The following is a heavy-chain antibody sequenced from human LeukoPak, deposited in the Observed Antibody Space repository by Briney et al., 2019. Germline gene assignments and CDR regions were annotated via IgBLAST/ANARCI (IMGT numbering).Heavy chain of an antibody. V-gene: IGHV4-59*01. CDR1: GGSISDYY. Sequence: SETLSLTCTVSGGSISDYYWSWIRQPPGKGLEWIGYIYYSGSSYHSGSTNYNPSLKSRVTISVEASENQFSLKLSSVTAADTAVYYCARDSVHFDFWGQGTLLTVSS. J-gene: IGHJ4*02. CDR2: IYYSGSSYHSGST. CDR3: ARDSVHFDF. D-gene: IGHD5/OR15-5a*01.